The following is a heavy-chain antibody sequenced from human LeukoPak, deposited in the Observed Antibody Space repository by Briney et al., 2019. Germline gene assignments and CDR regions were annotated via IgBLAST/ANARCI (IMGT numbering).Heavy chain of an antibody. D-gene: IGHD3-22*01. CDR1: GCTFSSYA. CDR3: ARSAALIKDPYYFDY. J-gene: IGHJ4*02. V-gene: IGHV1-69*04. CDR2: IIPIFGIA. Sequence: ASVKVSCKASGCTFSSYAISWVRQAPGQGLEWMGRIIPIFGIANYAQKFQVRVTITAAKSQSKAYMELRSMRSEDTAVYYCARSAALIKDPYYFDYWGQGTLVTVSS.